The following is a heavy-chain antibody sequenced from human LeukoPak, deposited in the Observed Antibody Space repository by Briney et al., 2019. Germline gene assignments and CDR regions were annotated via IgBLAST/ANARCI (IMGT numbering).Heavy chain of an antibody. CDR3: ARGSQGGSYYEDY. CDR2: VDPEDGET. D-gene: IGHD1-26*01. Sequence: ASVKISCKVSGYTFTDYYMHWVQQAPGKGLEWMGLVDPEDGETIYAEKFQGRVTITADTSTDTAYMELSSLRSEDTAVYYCARGSQGGSYYEDYWGQGTLVTVSS. J-gene: IGHJ4*02. CDR1: GYTFTDYY. V-gene: IGHV1-69-2*01.